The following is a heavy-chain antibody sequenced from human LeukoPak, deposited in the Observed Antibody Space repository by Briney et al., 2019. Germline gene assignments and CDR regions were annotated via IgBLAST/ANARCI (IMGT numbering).Heavy chain of an antibody. CDR2: INSDGSNI. Sequence: GGSLRLSCAASGFTFSSYWMHWVRHAPGKGLVWVSRINSDGSNINYADSVKGLFTISRDDAKNTLYLQMNSLRAEDTAVYYCARRNYWGQGTLVTVSS. V-gene: IGHV3-74*01. J-gene: IGHJ4*02. CDR1: GFTFSSYW. CDR3: ARRNY.